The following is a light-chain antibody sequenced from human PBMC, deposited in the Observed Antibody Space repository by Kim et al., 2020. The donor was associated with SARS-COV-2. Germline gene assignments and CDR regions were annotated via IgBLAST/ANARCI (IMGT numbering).Light chain of an antibody. V-gene: IGLV4-69*01. J-gene: IGLJ1*01. CDR3: QTWGTGIQV. CDR2: LNSDGSH. Sequence: ASVKLTCTLSSEHSSYTIAWHQQQPEKGPRYLMKLNSDGSHTKGDGIPDRFSGSSSGAERYLTISSLQSEDEADYYCQTWGTGIQVFGTGTKVTVL. CDR1: SEHSSYT.